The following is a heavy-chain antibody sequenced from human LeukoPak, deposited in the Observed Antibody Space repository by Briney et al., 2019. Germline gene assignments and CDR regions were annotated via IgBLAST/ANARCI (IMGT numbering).Heavy chain of an antibody. CDR3: GRDFYVSGTYYHFDY. D-gene: IGHD3-10*01. CDR1: GYTFTSYN. V-gene: IGHV1-46*01. CDR2: INGGGGSS. J-gene: IGHJ4*02. Sequence: ASVKVSCKASGYTFTSYNMHWLRQPPGQGLEWMGIINGGGGSSSEGQKLQGRVTMTRETSTSTVYMVLRSLRSDDTAVYYCGRDFYVSGTYYHFDYWGQGSLVTVSS.